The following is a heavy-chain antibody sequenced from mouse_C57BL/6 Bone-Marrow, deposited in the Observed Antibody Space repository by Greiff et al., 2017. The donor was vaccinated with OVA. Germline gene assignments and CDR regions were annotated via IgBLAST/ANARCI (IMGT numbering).Heavy chain of an antibody. CDR1: GFNIKDDY. CDR3: TTDGYAWFAY. CDR2: IDPENGDT. D-gene: IGHD2-2*01. V-gene: IGHV14-4*01. J-gene: IGHJ3*01. Sequence: EVQLQQSGAELVRPGASVKLSCTASGFNIKDDYMHWVKQRPEQGLEWIGWIDPENGDTEYASKFQGKATITADTSSNTAYLQLSSLTSEDTAVDYCTTDGYAWFAYWGQGTLVTVSA.